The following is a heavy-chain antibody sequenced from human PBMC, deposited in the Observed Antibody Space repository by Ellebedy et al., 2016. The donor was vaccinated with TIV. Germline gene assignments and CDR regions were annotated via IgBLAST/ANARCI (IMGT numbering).Heavy chain of an antibody. J-gene: IGHJ6*02. CDR2: IKEDGSKT. CDR1: GFTLSTYW. D-gene: IGHD5-12*01. V-gene: IGHV3-7*01. CDR3: ARVLSYDEEYYYYYGMDV. Sequence: GESLKISCAASGFTLSTYWMSWVRPGPGKGLEWVAKIKEDGSKTYYVDSVRGRFTISRDNAKSSLYLQMNSMRVEDTGVYYCARVLSYDEEYYYYYGMDVWGQGTTVTVSS.